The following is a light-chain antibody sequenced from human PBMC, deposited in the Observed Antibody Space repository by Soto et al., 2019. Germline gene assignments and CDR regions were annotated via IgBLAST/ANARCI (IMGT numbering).Light chain of an antibody. CDR2: GAS. CDR1: QSIRTN. J-gene: IGKJ2*01. Sequence: EIVMTQSPATLSVSPGERATLSCRASQSIRTNLAWYQHKPGQAPRLLIYGASNRATSIPARFSGSGSGTEFTLTISSLQSEDSAVYYCQQYNNWPPRYTFGQGTKLEIK. CDR3: QQYNNWPPRYT. V-gene: IGKV3-15*01.